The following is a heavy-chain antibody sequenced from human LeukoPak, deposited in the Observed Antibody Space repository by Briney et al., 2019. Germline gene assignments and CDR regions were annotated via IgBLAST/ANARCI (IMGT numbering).Heavy chain of an antibody. CDR3: AKESIVVVPAAIGWFDP. CDR1: GFTFSSYA. D-gene: IGHD2-2*02. CDR2: ISGSGGST. Sequence: GGSLRLSCAASGFTFSSYAMSWVRQAPGKGLEWVSAISGSGGSTYYADSVKGRFTISRDNSKNTLYLQMNSLRAEDTAVYYCAKESIVVVPAAIGWFDPWGQGALVTVSS. V-gene: IGHV3-23*01. J-gene: IGHJ5*02.